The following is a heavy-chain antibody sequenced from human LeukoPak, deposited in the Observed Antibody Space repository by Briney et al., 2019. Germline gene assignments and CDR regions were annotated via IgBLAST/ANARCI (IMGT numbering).Heavy chain of an antibody. J-gene: IGHJ6*03. CDR2: INPNNGDT. CDR1: GFTFTGYY. D-gene: IGHD2-15*01. CDR3: ARGLSGPYYYYYMDV. V-gene: IGHV1-2*02. Sequence: ASVKVSCKASGFTFTGYYIHWVRQAPGQGLEWMGWINPNNGDTNYAQKFQGRVSMTRDTSISTAYMELSRLRSDDTAVYYCARGLSGPYYYYYMDVWGKGTTVTVSS.